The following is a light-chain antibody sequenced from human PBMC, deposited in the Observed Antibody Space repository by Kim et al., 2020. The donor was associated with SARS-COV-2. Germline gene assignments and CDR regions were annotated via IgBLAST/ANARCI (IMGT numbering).Light chain of an antibody. CDR3: MQALQTPWT. CDR1: QTLLHSNGYNY. J-gene: IGKJ1*01. V-gene: IGKV2-28*01. CDR2: LAS. Sequence: EIVMTQSPLSLSVTPGEPASISCRSSQTLLHSNGYNYLDWYLQKPGQSPQLLIYLASIRASGVPDRFSGSGSGTDFTLKISRVEAEDVGVYYCMQALQTPWTFGQGTKVDIK.